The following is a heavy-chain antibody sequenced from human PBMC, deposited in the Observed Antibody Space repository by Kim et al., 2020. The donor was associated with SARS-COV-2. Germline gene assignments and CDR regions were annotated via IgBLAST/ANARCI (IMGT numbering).Heavy chain of an antibody. V-gene: IGHV3-21*01. J-gene: IGHJ1*01. CDR3: ARTFSVRGAGSGYFQH. Sequence: SVKGRFTITRDNAKNSLYLQMNSLGAEDTAVYYCARTFSVRGAGSGYFQHWGQGTLVTVSS. D-gene: IGHD3-10*01.